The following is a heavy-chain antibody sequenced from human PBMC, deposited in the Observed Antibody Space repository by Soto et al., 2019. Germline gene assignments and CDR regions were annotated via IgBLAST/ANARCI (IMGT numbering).Heavy chain of an antibody. CDR1: GFTFSSYA. Sequence: PGGSLRLSCAASGFTFSSYAMHWVRQAPGKGLEWVAVISYDGSNKYYADSVKGRFTISRDNSKNTLYLQMNSLRAEDTAVYYCARDSSLGGWLQLGWFDPLGQGTLVTVSS. D-gene: IGHD5-12*01. J-gene: IGHJ5*02. CDR3: ARDSSLGGWLQLGWFDP. V-gene: IGHV3-30-3*01. CDR2: ISYDGSNK.